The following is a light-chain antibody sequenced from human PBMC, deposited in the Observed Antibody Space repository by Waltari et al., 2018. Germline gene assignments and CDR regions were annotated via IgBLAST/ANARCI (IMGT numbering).Light chain of an antibody. CDR1: SSDVGGFNY. J-gene: IGLJ2*01. Sequence: QSALTQPASVSGSPGQSITISCTGTSSDVGGFNYVSWYQQHPGKAPKLIIYDFSNRPSGVSNRCSGSKSGNTASLTIAGLQAEDEADYYCSSYISSSTLELFGGGTSLTVL. CDR2: DFS. CDR3: SSYISSSTLEL. V-gene: IGLV2-14*03.